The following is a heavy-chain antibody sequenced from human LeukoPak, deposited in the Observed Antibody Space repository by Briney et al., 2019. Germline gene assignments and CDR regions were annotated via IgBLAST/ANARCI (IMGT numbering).Heavy chain of an antibody. CDR1: GFTFSSYA. CDR2: ISGSGGST. V-gene: IGHV3-23*01. Sequence: GGSLRLSCAASGFTFSSYAISWVRQAPGNGLELFSAISGSGGSTSYADSVKGRFTISRDNSKNTLYLQMNSLRAEDTAVYYCAKGAPPNWFDPWGQGTLVTVSS. J-gene: IGHJ5*02. CDR3: AKGAPPNWFDP.